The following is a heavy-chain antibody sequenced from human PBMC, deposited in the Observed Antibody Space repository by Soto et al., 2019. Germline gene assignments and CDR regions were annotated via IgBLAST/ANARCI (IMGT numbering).Heavy chain of an antibody. CDR3: AKDYSSSSYYYYYGMDV. Sequence: ESGGVVVQPGGSLRLSCAASGFTFDDYAMHWVRQAPGKGLEWVSLISWDGGSTYYADSVKGRFTISRDNSKNSLYLQMNSLRAEDTALYYCAKDYSSSSYYYYYGMDVWGQGTTVTVSS. V-gene: IGHV3-43D*04. J-gene: IGHJ6*02. D-gene: IGHD6-6*01. CDR2: ISWDGGST. CDR1: GFTFDDYA.